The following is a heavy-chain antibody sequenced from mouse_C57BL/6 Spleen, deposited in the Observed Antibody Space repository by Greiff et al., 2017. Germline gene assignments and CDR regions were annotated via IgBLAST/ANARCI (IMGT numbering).Heavy chain of an antibody. CDR2: IDPSDSYT. J-gene: IGHJ4*01. V-gene: IGHV1-50*01. CDR3: ARKRSICFAMDY. Sequence: VQLQQPGAELVKPGASVKLSCKASGYTFTSYWMQWVKQRPGQGLEWIGEIDPSDSYTNYNQKFKGKATLTVDTSSSTACMQLSSLTSEDSAVYYGARKRSICFAMDYWGQGTSVTVSS. CDR1: GYTFTSYW. D-gene: IGHD2-3*01.